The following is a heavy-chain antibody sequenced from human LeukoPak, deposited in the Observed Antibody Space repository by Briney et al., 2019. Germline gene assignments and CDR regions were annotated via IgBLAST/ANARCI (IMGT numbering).Heavy chain of an antibody. CDR3: ASHSSSWYAQLDY. V-gene: IGHV4-59*01. CDR1: GGSISRYY. D-gene: IGHD6-13*01. CDR2: IYYSGST. J-gene: IGHJ4*02. Sequence: SETLSLTCTISGGSISRYYWSWIRQPPGKGLEWIGYIYYSGSTNYNPSLKSRVTISVDTSKNQFSLKLSSVTAADTAVYYCASHSSSWYAQLDYWGQGTLVTVSS.